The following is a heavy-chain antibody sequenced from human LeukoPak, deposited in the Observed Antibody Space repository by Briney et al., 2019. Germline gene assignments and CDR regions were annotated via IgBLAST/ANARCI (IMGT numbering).Heavy chain of an antibody. CDR1: GFTFSDYY. Sequence: AGGSLRLSCAASGFTFSDYYMSWIRQAPGKGLEWVANIKQDGSEKYYVDSVKGRFTISRDNAKNSLYLQMNSLRAEDTAVYYCARWAVGLRYFDWLRTENYYYYGMDVWGQGTTVTVSS. D-gene: IGHD3-9*01. CDR2: IKQDGSEK. V-gene: IGHV3-7*01. J-gene: IGHJ6*02. CDR3: ARWAVGLRYFDWLRTENYYYYGMDV.